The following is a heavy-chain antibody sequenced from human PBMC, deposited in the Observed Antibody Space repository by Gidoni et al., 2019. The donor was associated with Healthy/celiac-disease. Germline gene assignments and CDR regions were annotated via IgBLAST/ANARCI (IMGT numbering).Heavy chain of an antibody. D-gene: IGHD1-26*01. CDR1: GFTFSNAW. J-gene: IGHJ4*02. V-gene: IGHV3-15*01. CDR3: TTHLSGSYRGGSDY. Sequence: EVQLVESGGGLVKPGGSLRLSCAASGFTFSNAWMSWVRQAPGKGLEWVGRIKSKTDVGTTDYAAPVKGRFTISRDDSKNTLYLQMNSLKTEDTAVYYCTTHLSGSYRGGSDYWGQGTLVTVSS. CDR2: IKSKTDVGTT.